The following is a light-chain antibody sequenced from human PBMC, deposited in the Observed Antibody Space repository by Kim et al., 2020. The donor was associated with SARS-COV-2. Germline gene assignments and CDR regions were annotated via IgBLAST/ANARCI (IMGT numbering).Light chain of an antibody. V-gene: IGKV3-11*01. Sequence: LSPGERATLSCRASLSVSSYLTWYQQKPGQAPRLLIYDASNRASGIPARFSGSGSGTDFTLTISSLEPEDFAVYYCQQRSDWPPTFGGGTKVEIK. J-gene: IGKJ4*01. CDR1: LSVSSY. CDR2: DAS. CDR3: QQRSDWPPT.